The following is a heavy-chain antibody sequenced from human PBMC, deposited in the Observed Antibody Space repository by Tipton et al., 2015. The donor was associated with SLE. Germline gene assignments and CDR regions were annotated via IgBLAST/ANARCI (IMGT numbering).Heavy chain of an antibody. CDR1: GGSISSSSYY. Sequence: TLSLTCTVSGGSISSSSYYWGWIRQPPGKGVEWIGEINHRGSTNYNPSLKSRVTISVDTSKNQFSLRLSSVTAADTAVYYCARLPTSGYHYFDYWGQGTLVTVSS. D-gene: IGHD3-22*01. V-gene: IGHV4-39*07. J-gene: IGHJ4*02. CDR3: ARLPTSGYHYFDY. CDR2: INHRGST.